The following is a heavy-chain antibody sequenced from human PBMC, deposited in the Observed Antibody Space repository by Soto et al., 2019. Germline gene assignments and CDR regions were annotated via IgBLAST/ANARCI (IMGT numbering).Heavy chain of an antibody. D-gene: IGHD3-10*01. V-gene: IGHV1-69*06. Sequence: QVQLVQSGAEVKKPGSSVTVSCKASGGTFSSYAISWVRQAPGQGLEWMGGIIPLFGTANYAQKFQGRVTITADKSTSTAYMELSSLRSEDTAVYYCARGGTYGSGSYLTPLYYYYGMDVWGQGTTVTVSS. CDR2: IIPLFGTA. CDR3: ARGGTYGSGSYLTPLYYYYGMDV. J-gene: IGHJ6*02. CDR1: GGTFSSYA.